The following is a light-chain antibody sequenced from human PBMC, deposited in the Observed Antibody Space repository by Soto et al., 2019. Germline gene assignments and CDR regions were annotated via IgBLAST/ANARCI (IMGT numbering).Light chain of an antibody. CDR2: EVS. CDR3: SSYSRSRLRG. V-gene: IGLV2-14*01. Sequence: QSALTQPASVSGSPGQSLTISCTGSSSDDVGGYNYVSWYQRHPGKAPKLRISEVSDRPSGISKRFSGAKSGTTASLTTSGLQDEDEGDYERSSYSRSRLRGLGGGTKQTV. J-gene: IGLJ2*01. CDR1: SSDDVGGYNY.